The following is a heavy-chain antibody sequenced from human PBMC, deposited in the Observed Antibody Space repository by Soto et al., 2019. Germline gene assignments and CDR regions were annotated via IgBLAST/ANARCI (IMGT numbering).Heavy chain of an antibody. CDR2: ISGSGGST. CDR1: VFTLSSYA. V-gene: IGHV3-23*01. D-gene: IGHD2-2*01. Sequence: GASLRLSCSPSVFTLSSYAISWVRHAPGKGLEWVSAISGSGGSTYYEDSAKGRFTISRDNSKNTLYLQMNSLRAEDTAVYSCSRSTSPYSGMDVWGQGTPVTDSS. CDR3: SRSTSPYSGMDV. J-gene: IGHJ6*02.